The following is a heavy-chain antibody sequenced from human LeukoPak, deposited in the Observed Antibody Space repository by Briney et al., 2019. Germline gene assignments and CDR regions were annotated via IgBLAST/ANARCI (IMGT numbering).Heavy chain of an antibody. V-gene: IGHV3-74*01. CDR3: ARGESGSQVYYYYYGMDV. J-gene: IGHJ6*02. CDR2: INSDGSST. Sequence: PGGSLRLSCAASGFTFTKAHMNWVRHAPGKGLVWVSRINSDGSSTSYADSVKGRFTISRDNAKNTLYLQMNSLRAEDTAVYYCARGESGSQVYYYYYGMDVWGQGTTVTVSS. CDR1: GFTFTKAH. D-gene: IGHD1-26*01.